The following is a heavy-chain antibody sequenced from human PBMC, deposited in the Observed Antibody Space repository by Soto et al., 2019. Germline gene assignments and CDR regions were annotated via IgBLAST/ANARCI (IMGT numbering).Heavy chain of an antibody. Sequence: QVQLQASGPGLVKPSETLSLTCTVSGGSISSYYWSWIRQPPGKGLEWIGYIYYSGSNNHNPSLKRRVTISVDTSQNQFSLKLSSVTAADTALYYCARTYGRNFDYWGQGTLVTVSS. CDR1: GGSISSYY. D-gene: IGHD3-10*01. V-gene: IGHV4-59*01. CDR3: ARTYGRNFDY. J-gene: IGHJ4*02. CDR2: IYYSGSN.